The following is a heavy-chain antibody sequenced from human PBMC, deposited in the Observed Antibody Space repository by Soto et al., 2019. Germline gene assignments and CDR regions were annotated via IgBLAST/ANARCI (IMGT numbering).Heavy chain of an antibody. CDR2: TSYDGTNK. CDR3: AKDLSGARWYYDALDV. J-gene: IGHJ6*02. Sequence: RSLRLSFEVSGFTFSTHVMHWVLHGPGKGLEWVAGTSYDGTNKYYARSVQGRFTISRENSMKTLYLQMNSLRTEDTAVYYCAKDLSGARWYYDALDVWGQGTTVTVSS. CDR1: GFTFSTHV. D-gene: IGHD2-15*01. V-gene: IGHV3-30*18.